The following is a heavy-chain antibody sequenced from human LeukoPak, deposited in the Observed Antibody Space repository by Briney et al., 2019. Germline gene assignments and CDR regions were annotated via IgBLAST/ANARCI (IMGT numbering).Heavy chain of an antibody. V-gene: IGHV1-18*04. J-gene: IGHJ5*02. CDR1: GYTFTSYG. Sequence: ASVKVSCKASGYTFTSYGISWVRQTPGQGLEWMGWISAYNGNTNYAQKLQGRVTMTTDTSTSTAYMELRSLRSDDTAVYYCARDYCSTSCSASWFDPWGQGTLVTVSS. D-gene: IGHD2-2*01. CDR3: ARDYCSTSCSASWFDP. CDR2: ISAYNGNT.